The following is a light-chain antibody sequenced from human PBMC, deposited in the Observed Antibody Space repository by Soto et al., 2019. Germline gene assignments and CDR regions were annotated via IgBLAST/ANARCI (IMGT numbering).Light chain of an antibody. J-gene: IGKJ4*01. CDR2: DAS. CDR1: QSVSSY. Sequence: EIVLTQSPATLSLSPGERATLSCRASQSVSSYLAWYQQKPGQDPRLLIYDASNRATGIPARYSGSGSGTDFTLTISSLEPEDFAVYYCQQGSNWPPGLTFGGGTKVEIK. CDR3: QQGSNWPPGLT. V-gene: IGKV3-11*01.